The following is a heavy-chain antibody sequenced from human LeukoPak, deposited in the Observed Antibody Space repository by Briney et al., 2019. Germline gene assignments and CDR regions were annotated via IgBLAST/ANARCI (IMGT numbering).Heavy chain of an antibody. CDR1: GFTFSSSA. J-gene: IGHJ4*02. CDR3: AKQLGYCSDGSCYFPY. CDR2: ISNNGGYT. V-gene: IGHV3-23*01. D-gene: IGHD2-15*01. Sequence: PGVSLRLSCAASGFTFSSSAMSWVRQAPGKGLEWVSAISNNGGYTYYADSVQGRFTISRDNSKSTLCLQMNSLRAEDTAVYYCAKQLGYCSDGSCYFPYWGQGTLVTVPS.